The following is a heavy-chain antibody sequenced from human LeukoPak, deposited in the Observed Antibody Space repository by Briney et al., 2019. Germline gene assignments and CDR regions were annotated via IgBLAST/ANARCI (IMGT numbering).Heavy chain of an antibody. Sequence: SQTLSLTCAVSGGSISSGGYAWSWIRQPPGKGLEWIGNIYHRGSTYYNPSLKSRVTISVDRSKNQFSLKLSSVTAADTAVYYCARGRDFDYWGQGTLVTVSS. V-gene: IGHV4-30-2*01. CDR2: IYHRGST. CDR1: GGSISSGGYA. CDR3: ARGRDFDY. J-gene: IGHJ4*02.